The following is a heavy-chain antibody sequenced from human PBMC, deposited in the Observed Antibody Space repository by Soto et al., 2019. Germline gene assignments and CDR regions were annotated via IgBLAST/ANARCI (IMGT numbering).Heavy chain of an antibody. CDR3: ATKPITDDAFDI. CDR1: GYTFTSYD. D-gene: IGHD5-12*01. V-gene: IGHV1-8*01. J-gene: IGHJ3*02. CDR2: MNPNSGNT. Sequence: GASVKVSCKASGYTFTSYDINWVRQATGQGLEWMGWMNPNSGNTGYAQKFQGRVTMTRNTSISTAYMELSSLRSEDTAVYYCATKPITDDAFDIWGQGTMVTVSS.